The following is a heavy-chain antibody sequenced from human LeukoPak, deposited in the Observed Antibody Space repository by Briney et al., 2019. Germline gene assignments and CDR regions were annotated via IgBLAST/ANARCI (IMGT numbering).Heavy chain of an antibody. J-gene: IGHJ4*02. D-gene: IGHD5-18*01. Sequence: SETLSLTCTVSGGSFSSYSWTWIRQPPGKGLEWIGYIYYSGSTNYNPSLKSRVTISVDTSKNQFSLKLSSVTAADTAVYYRARGQYTYGGAYFDCWGQGTLVTVSS. CDR1: GGSFSSYS. V-gene: IGHV4-59*01. CDR3: ARGQYTYGGAYFDC. CDR2: IYYSGST.